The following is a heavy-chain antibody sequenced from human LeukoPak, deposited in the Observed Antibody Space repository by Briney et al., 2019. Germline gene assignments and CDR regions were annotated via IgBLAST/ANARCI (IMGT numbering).Heavy chain of an antibody. V-gene: IGHV4-59*01. CDR3: ARHRSHTTPIDY. Sequence: SETLSLTCTVSGDSISSYYWTWIRQPSGKGLEWIGYIYYTGSTNYNPSLKSRVTISVDTSKNQFSLKLSSVTAADTAVYYCARHRSHTTPIDYWGQGTLVTVSS. CDR2: IYYTGST. J-gene: IGHJ4*02. D-gene: IGHD1-14*01. CDR1: GDSISSYY.